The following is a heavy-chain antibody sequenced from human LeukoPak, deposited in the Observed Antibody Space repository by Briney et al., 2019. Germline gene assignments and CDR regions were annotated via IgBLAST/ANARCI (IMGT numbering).Heavy chain of an antibody. CDR3: ANEVVVAAPAVAGTPNWFDP. D-gene: IGHD2-15*01. CDR1: GFTFSSYG. J-gene: IGHJ5*02. V-gene: IGHV3-30*02. Sequence: PGGSLRLSCAACGFTFSSYGMHWVRQAPGKGLEGVAFIRYDGSNKYYADSVKGRFTISRDNSKNTLSLQMNSLRAEDTVLYYCANEVVVAAPAVAGTPNWFDPWGQGTLVTVSS. CDR2: IRYDGSNK.